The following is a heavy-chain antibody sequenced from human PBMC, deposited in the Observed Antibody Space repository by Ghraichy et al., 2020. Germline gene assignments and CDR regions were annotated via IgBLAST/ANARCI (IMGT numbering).Heavy chain of an antibody. CDR1: GYTFTSSG. J-gene: IGHJ4*02. CDR3: ARDQITDIVATMDY. V-gene: IGHV1-18*01. D-gene: IGHD5-12*01. Sequence: VKVSCKASGYTFTSSGISWVRQAPGQGLEWMGWISAYNGNTNYAQKLQGRVTMTTDTSTSTAYMELRSLRSDDTAVYYCARDQITDIVATMDYWGQGTLVTVSS. CDR2: ISAYNGNT.